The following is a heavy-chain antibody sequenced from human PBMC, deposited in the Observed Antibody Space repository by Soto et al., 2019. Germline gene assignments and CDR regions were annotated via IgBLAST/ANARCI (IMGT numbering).Heavy chain of an antibody. CDR1: GGSFTSNNR. CDR2: IYRTGST. J-gene: IGHJ4*02. D-gene: IGHD1-7*01. CDR3: ASRDPGTSVDY. Sequence: SETLSLTCAVSGGSFTSNNRWTWVRQPPGQGLEWIGEIYRTGSTNYNPSLKSRVTISLDKSENQFSLKVTSLTAADTAVYYCASRDPGTSVDYWGQGTLVTVSS. V-gene: IGHV4-4*02.